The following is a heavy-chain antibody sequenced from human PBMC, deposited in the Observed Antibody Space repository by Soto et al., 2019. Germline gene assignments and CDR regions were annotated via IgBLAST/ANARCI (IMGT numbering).Heavy chain of an antibody. V-gene: IGHV4-30-2*01. J-gene: IGHJ4*02. CDR1: CGSISSGGYS. CDR2: IYHSGST. CDR3: ARVEDSSGYYYYFDY. D-gene: IGHD3-22*01. Sequence: SETLSLTCAVSCGSISSGGYSWSWIRQPPGKGLEWIGYIYHSGSTYYNPSLKSRVTISVDRPKNQFSLKLSSVTAADTAVYYCARVEDSSGYYYYFDYWGQGTLVTVSS.